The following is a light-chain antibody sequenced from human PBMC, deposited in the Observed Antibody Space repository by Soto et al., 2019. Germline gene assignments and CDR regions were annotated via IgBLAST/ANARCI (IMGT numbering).Light chain of an antibody. CDR1: SSDVGGYNY. Sequence: QSVLTQPASVSGSPGQSITISCTGTSSDVGGYNYVSWYQQQSGKAPKLMIHEVSNRPSGASNRFSGSKSGNTASLTISGLQAEDEADYYCSSYTSSRAYVFGIGTKV. J-gene: IGLJ1*01. CDR3: SSYTSSRAYV. CDR2: EVS. V-gene: IGLV2-14*01.